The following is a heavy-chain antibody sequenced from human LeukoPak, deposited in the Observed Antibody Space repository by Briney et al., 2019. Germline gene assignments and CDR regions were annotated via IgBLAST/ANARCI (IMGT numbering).Heavy chain of an antibody. CDR1: GYTFTGYY. D-gene: IGHD4-17*01. V-gene: IGHV1-2*02. J-gene: IGHJ6*03. CDR3: ARALTTAWYGDYYYYMDV. CDR2: INPNSGGT. Sequence: ASVKVSCKTSGYTFTGYYMHWVRQAPGQGLEWMGWINPNSGGTNYAQKFQGRVTMTRDTSISTAYMELSRLRSEDTAVYYCARALTTAWYGDYYYYMDVWGKGTTVTISS.